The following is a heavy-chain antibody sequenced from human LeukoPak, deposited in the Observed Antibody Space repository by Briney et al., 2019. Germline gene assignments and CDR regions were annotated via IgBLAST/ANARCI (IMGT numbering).Heavy chain of an antibody. D-gene: IGHD3-10*01. CDR3: VRDYYGSGTYQGNYYYGMDV. Sequence: GGSLRLSCAASGFTFSSYAMSWVRQAPGKGLEWVSAISGSGGSTYYADSVKGRFTISRDNSNNTMYLQMNNLRSEDTAVYFCVRDYYGSGTYQGNYYYGMDVWGHGTTVTVSS. J-gene: IGHJ6*02. CDR2: ISGSGGST. V-gene: IGHV3-23*01. CDR1: GFTFSSYA.